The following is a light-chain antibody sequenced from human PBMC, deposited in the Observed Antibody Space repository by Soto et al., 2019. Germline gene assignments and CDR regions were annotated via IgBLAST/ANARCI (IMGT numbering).Light chain of an antibody. V-gene: IGKV4-1*01. J-gene: IGKJ1*01. Sequence: DIVMTPSPDSLAVSLGERATINCKSSQSVLYSSNNKNYLAWYQQKPGQPPKLLIYWASTRESGVPDRVSGSGSGTDFTLTISSLQAEDVAVYYCQQYYSTPPWTFGQGTKVEIK. CDR1: QSVLYSSNNKNY. CDR3: QQYYSTPPWT. CDR2: WAS.